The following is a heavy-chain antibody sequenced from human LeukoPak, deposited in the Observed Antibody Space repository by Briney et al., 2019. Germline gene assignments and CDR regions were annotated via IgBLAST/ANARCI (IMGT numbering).Heavy chain of an antibody. V-gene: IGHV1-69*02. CDR2: IIPILGIA. J-gene: IGHJ5*02. Sequence: WASVKVSCKASGGTFSSYTISWVRQAPGQGLEWMGRIIPILGIANYAQKFQGRVTITADKSTSTAYMELSSPRSEDTAVYYCARGGSGKDIVLMVYGSWFDPWGQGTLVTVSS. D-gene: IGHD2-8*01. CDR1: GGTFSSYT. CDR3: ARGGSGKDIVLMVYGSWFDP.